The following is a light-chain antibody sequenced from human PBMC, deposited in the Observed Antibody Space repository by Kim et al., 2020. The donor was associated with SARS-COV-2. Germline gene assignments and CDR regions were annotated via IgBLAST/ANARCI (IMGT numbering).Light chain of an antibody. J-gene: IGLJ3*02. V-gene: IGLV2-14*03. CDR1: TSDAGFFKF. CDR2: DVS. CDR3: SSHTSGSTWV. Sequence: QSVLTQPASVSGSPGQSITISCTGTTSDAGFFKFVSWYQHHPGKAPKLIIYDVSRRPSGLSDRFSGSKSGNTASLTISGLQAEDEATYYCSSHTSGSTWVFGGGTQLTVL.